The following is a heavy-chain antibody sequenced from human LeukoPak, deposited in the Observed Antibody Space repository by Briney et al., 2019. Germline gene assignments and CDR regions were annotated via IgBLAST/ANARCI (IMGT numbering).Heavy chain of an antibody. CDR2: ISSSSSTI. CDR3: ARSGYCSSTSCTDDYYYGMDV. V-gene: IGHV3-48*01. Sequence: GGSLRLSCAASGFTFSSYSMNWIRQAPGKGLEWVSYISSSSSTIYYADFVKGRFTISRDNAKNSLYLQMNSLRAEDTAVYYCARSGYCSSTSCTDDYYYGMDVWGQGTTVTVSS. D-gene: IGHD2-2*01. J-gene: IGHJ6*02. CDR1: GFTFSSYS.